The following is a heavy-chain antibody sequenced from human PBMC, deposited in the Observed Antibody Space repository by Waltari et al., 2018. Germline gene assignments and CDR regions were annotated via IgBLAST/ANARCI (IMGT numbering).Heavy chain of an antibody. V-gene: IGHV3-23*01. CDR1: GFTFSSYA. Sequence: EVQLLESGGGLVQPGGSLRLSCAASGFTFSSYAMSWVRQAPGKGLEWVSSISGIGANTYDADSVKGRFTISRDNSKNTLCLQMNSLRAEDTAVYYCARFPYSSSSWGPFFDYWGQGTLVTVSS. CDR3: ARFPYSSSSWGPFFDY. CDR2: ISGIGANT. J-gene: IGHJ4*02. D-gene: IGHD6-13*01.